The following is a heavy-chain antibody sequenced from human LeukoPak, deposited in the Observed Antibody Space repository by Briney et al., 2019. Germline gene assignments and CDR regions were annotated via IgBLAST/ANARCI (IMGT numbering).Heavy chain of an antibody. CDR3: AKGSGYSYGLPGSDY. J-gene: IGHJ4*02. D-gene: IGHD5-18*01. V-gene: IGHV3-23*01. CDR1: GFTFSSYW. Sequence: PGGSLRLSCAASGFTFSSYWMSWVRQAPGKGLEWVSAISGSGGSTYYADSVKGRFTISRDNSKNTLYLQMNSLRAEDTAVYYCAKGSGYSYGLPGSDYWGQGTLVTVSS. CDR2: ISGSGGST.